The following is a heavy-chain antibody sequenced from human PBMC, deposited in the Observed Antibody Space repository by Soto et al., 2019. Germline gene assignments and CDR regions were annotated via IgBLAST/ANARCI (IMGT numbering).Heavy chain of an antibody. CDR2: IYYSGST. CDR3: AREIWFGESDAFDI. D-gene: IGHD3-10*01. V-gene: IGHV4-31*03. CDR1: CGSISSGGYY. Sequence: QVQLQESGPGLVKPSQTLSLTCTVSCGSISSGGYYWSWIRQHPGKGLEWIGYIYYSGSTYYNPSLKSRVTISVDTSKNQFSLKLSSVTAADTAVYYCAREIWFGESDAFDIWGQGTMVTVSS. J-gene: IGHJ3*02.